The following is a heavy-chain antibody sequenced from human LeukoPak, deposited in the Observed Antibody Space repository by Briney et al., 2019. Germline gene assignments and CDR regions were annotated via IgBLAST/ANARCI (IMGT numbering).Heavy chain of an antibody. D-gene: IGHD6-6*01. CDR2: IHTSGST. Sequence: SETLSLTCTVSGGSISTYYWSWIRQPAGKGLEWIGRIHTSGSTDYNPSLESRVTMSVDTSRNQFSLKLSSVTAADTAVYYCAREGSMTARPFVSIDYWGQGTLVTASS. CDR3: AREGSMTARPFVSIDY. CDR1: GGSISTYY. J-gene: IGHJ4*02. V-gene: IGHV4-4*07.